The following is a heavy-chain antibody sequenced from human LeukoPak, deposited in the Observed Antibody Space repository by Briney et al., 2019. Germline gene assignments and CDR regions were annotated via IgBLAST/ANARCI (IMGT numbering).Heavy chain of an antibody. J-gene: IGHJ4*02. Sequence: GGSLRLSCAASEFSVGSNYMTWVRQTPGKGLEWVSSIFPSGGEIHYADSVRGRFTISRDNSKSTLSLQMNSLRAEDTAIYYCATYRQVLLPFESWGQGTLVTVSS. CDR2: IFPSGGEI. CDR1: EFSVGSNY. V-gene: IGHV3-53*01. D-gene: IGHD2/OR15-2a*01. CDR3: ATYRQVLLPFES.